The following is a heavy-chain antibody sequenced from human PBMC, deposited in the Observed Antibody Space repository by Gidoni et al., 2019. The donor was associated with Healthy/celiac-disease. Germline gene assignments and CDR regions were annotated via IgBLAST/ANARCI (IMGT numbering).Heavy chain of an antibody. Sequence: QVQLQESGPGLVKPSETLSLTCTVSGGSISSSYWSWIRQPPGKGLEWIGYIYYSGSTNYNPSLKSRVTISVDTSKNQFSLKLSSVTAADTAVYYCARKGDCSSTSCSLGNWYFDLWGRGTLVTVSS. CDR1: GGSISSSY. CDR3: ARKGDCSSTSCSLGNWYFDL. V-gene: IGHV4-59*01. D-gene: IGHD2-2*01. CDR2: IYYSGST. J-gene: IGHJ2*01.